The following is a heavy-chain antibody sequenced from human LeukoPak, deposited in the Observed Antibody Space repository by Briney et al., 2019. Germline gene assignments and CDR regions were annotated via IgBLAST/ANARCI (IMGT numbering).Heavy chain of an antibody. J-gene: IGHJ6*02. CDR3: ARYPLLGYCSGGSCYGYYYYGMDV. CDR1: GFTVSCNY. D-gene: IGHD2-15*01. Sequence: GGSLRLSCAASGFTVSCNYMSWVRQAPGKGLEWVSVIYSGGSTYYADSVKGRFTISRDNSKNTLYLQMNSLRAEDTAVYYCARYPLLGYCSGGSCYGYYYYGMDVWGQGTTVTVSS. V-gene: IGHV3-53*01. CDR2: IYSGGST.